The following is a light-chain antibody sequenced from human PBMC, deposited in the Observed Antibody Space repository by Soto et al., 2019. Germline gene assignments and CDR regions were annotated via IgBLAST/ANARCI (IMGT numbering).Light chain of an antibody. CDR2: STN. Sequence: QAVVTQEPSFSVSPGGTVTLTCGLSSGSVSTSYHPSWYQLTPGRAPRTLIYSTNIRSSGAPDRFSGSILGSKAALTITGAQADDESDYYCVLYMGGGLVVFGGGTKLTVL. CDR1: SGSVSTSYH. CDR3: VLYMGGGLVV. V-gene: IGLV8-61*01. J-gene: IGLJ3*02.